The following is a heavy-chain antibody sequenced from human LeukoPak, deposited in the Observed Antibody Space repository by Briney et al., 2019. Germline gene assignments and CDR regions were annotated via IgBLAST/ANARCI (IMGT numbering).Heavy chain of an antibody. V-gene: IGHV3-30*02. J-gene: IGHJ3*02. D-gene: IGHD6-13*01. Sequence: GGSLRLSCAASGFTFTNFGMHWLRQAPGKGLEWVTFISYDGSDKSYTDSVKGRFTISRDNSKNTLYLQMNSLRAEDTAVYYCAKVLMYSSSWSSDAFDIWGQGTMVTVSS. CDR3: AKVLMYSSSWSSDAFDI. CDR1: GFTFTNFG. CDR2: ISYDGSDK.